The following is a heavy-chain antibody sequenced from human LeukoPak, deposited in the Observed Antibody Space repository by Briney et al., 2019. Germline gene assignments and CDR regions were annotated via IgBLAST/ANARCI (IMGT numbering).Heavy chain of an antibody. V-gene: IGHV3-23*01. CDR2: IDQSGGVT. D-gene: IGHD6-13*01. J-gene: IGHJ4*02. CDR3: AQDYRAADPQLDF. Sequence: GGSLRLSCGVSGFIFTNYAMSWVRQPPGKGLEWVSGIDQSGGVTWYADSVRHGSTVSRDNTKHTLYLQKNVMRAEDTAVYYCAQDYRAADPQLDFWGQGTPVSVSS. CDR1: GFIFTNYA.